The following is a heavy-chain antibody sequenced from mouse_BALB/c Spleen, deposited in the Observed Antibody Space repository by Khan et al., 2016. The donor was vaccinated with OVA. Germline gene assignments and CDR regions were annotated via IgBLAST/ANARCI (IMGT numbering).Heavy chain of an antibody. CDR3: ARVDYGYGFAY. V-gene: IGHV7-3*02. D-gene: IGHD1-2*01. CDR1: GFTFTDYY. Sequence: EVELVESGGGLVQPGGSLRLSCATSGFTFTDYYMNWVRQPPGKALEWLGFIRKKASGYTTEYSPSVKGRFTISRSNSPSILYLQMNTLRAEDSATYYCARVDYGYGFAYGGQGTLVTVSA. J-gene: IGHJ3*01. CDR2: IRKKASGYTT.